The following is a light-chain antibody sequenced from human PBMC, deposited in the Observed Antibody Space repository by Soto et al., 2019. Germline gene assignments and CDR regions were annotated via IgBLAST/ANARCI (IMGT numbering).Light chain of an antibody. V-gene: IGKV3-20*01. Sequence: ETALTQSPATLSLSPGERATLSCSASQSVSSSYLAWYQQKPGQAPRLLIYGASSRATGIPDRFSGSGSGTDFTLTISRLEPEDFAVYYCQQYGSSPSFGGGTKVDIK. CDR2: GAS. CDR1: QSVSSSY. J-gene: IGKJ4*01. CDR3: QQYGSSPS.